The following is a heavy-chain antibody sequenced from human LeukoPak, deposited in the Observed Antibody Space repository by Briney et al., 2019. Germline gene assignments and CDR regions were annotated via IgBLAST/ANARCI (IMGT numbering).Heavy chain of an antibody. D-gene: IGHD2-15*01. J-gene: IGHJ5*02. CDR3: ARDHCSGGSCYPGWFDP. CDR2: IYYSGRT. CDR1: SGSISSYY. Sequence: SETLSLTCSVSSGSISSYYWSWIRQPPGKGLEWIGYIYYSGRTSYNPSLKSRVTISIDTSRNQFSLRLSSVTAADTAVYYCARDHCSGGSCYPGWFDPWGQGTLVTVSS. V-gene: IGHV4-59*01.